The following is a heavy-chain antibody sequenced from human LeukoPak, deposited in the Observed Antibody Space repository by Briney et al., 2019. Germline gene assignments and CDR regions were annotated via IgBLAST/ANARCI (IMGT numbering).Heavy chain of an antibody. D-gene: IGHD2-2*01. CDR3: ARDYRGTPLCSSTSCEVGGRAFDI. V-gene: IGHV1-8*03. CDR2: MNPNSGNT. CDR1: GYAFTGYY. Sequence: ASVKVSCKASGYAFTGYYMHWVRQAPGQGLEWMGWMNPNSGNTGYAQKFQGRLTITRDTSISTTYMELSSLRSEDTAVYYCARDYRGTPLCSSTSCEVGGRAFDIWGQGTMVTVSS. J-gene: IGHJ3*02.